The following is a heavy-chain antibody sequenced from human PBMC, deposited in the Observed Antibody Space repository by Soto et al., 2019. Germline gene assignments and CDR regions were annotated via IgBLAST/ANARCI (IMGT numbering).Heavy chain of an antibody. Sequence: GGSLRLSCAASGFTLSGYAMDWVRQAPGKGLEYVSGISSNGVGTYYAKSVQGRFTISRDNSKNTVYLQMGSLRPEDMAVYYCARRARPDFYSMDVWGKGTTVTVSS. V-gene: IGHV3-64*01. J-gene: IGHJ6*03. D-gene: IGHD6-6*01. CDR3: ARRARPDFYSMDV. CDR2: ISSNGVGT. CDR1: GFTLSGYA.